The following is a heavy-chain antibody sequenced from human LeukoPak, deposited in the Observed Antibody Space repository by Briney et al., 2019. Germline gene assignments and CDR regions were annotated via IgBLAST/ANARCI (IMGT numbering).Heavy chain of an antibody. D-gene: IGHD3-9*01. Sequence: PGGSLRLSGAASGFTFSSYAMSWVRQAPGKGLEWVSVISGSGGSTYYADSVKGRFTISRDNSKNTLYLQMNSLRAEDTAVYYCGRYFDLSGFDYWGQGTLVTVSS. CDR2: ISGSGGST. CDR3: GRYFDLSGFDY. CDR1: GFTFSSYA. J-gene: IGHJ4*02. V-gene: IGHV3-23*01.